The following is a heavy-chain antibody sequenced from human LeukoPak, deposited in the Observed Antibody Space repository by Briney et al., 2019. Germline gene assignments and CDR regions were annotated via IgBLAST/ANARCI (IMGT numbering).Heavy chain of an antibody. D-gene: IGHD1-7*01. CDR1: GGSISSGGYS. J-gene: IGHJ4*02. Sequence: SETLSLTCAVSGGSISSGGYSWSWIRQPPGKGLEWIGYIYHSGSTYYNPSLKSRVTTSVDRSKNQFSLKLSSVTAADTAVYYCARVRNYLFDYWGQGTLVTVSS. CDR3: ARVRNYLFDY. CDR2: IYHSGST. V-gene: IGHV4-30-2*01.